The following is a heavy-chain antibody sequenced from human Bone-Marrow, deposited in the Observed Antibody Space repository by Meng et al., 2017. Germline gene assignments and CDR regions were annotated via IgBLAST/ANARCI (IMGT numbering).Heavy chain of an antibody. Sequence: EVHLVESGGALVQPGGSLRLSCTASGFTFSSYWMHWVRQAPGKGPVWVSRINTDGSSTDYADSVKGRFTISRDNAKNTLYLQVNSLRAEDTAMYYCARFTPFDYWGQGTLVTVSS. J-gene: IGHJ4*02. V-gene: IGHV3-74*01. CDR1: GFTFSSYW. CDR2: INTDGSST. CDR3: ARFTPFDY.